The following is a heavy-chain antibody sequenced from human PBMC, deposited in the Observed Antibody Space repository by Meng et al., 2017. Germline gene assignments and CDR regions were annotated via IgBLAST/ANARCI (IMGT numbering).Heavy chain of an antibody. CDR3: AKAPILGYCSSTSCHFAY. V-gene: IGHV3-23*01. CDR2: ISGSGGST. CDR1: GFTFSSYA. J-gene: IGHJ4*02. Sequence: GGSLRLSCAASGFTFSSYAMSWVRQAPGKGLEWVSAISGSGGSTYYADSVKGRFTISRDNSKNTLYLQMNSLRAEDTAVYYCAKAPILGYCSSTSCHFAYWGPGNQV. D-gene: IGHD2-2*01.